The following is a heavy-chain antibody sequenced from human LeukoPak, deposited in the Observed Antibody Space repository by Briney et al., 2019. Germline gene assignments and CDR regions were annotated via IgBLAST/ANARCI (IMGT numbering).Heavy chain of an antibody. D-gene: IGHD4/OR15-4a*01. J-gene: IGHJ5*02. CDR2: ISSSSSYI. CDR3: ARVLRLGGNGFDP. V-gene: IGHV3-21*01. Sequence: GGSLRLSCAASGFTFSSYSMNWVRQAPGKGLEWVSSISSSSSYIYYADSVKGRFTISRDNAKNSLYLQMNSLRAEDTAVYYCARVLRLGGNGFDPWGQGNLVTVSS. CDR1: GFTFSSYS.